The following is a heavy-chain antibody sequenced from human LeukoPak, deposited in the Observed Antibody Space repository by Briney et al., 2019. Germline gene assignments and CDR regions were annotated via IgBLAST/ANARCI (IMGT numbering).Heavy chain of an antibody. Sequence: SVKVSCKASGGTFSSYAISWVRQATGQGLEWMGGIIPIFGTANYAQKFQGRVTITADESTSTAYMELSSLRSEDTAVYYCARVSSSTSWSVYYYYGMDVWGQGTTVTVSS. CDR1: GGTFSSYA. CDR2: IIPIFGTA. D-gene: IGHD2-2*01. V-gene: IGHV1-69*13. J-gene: IGHJ6*02. CDR3: ARVSSSTSWSVYYYYGMDV.